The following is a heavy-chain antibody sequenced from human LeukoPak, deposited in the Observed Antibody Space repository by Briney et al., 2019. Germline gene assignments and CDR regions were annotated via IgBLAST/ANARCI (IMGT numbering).Heavy chain of an antibody. CDR1: GDSMSSGSYY. Sequence: SETLSLTCNVSGDSMSSGSYYWTWIRQPAGKGLEWIGRIHTNGNTDYNPSLKSRVTISVDTSKNHVSLNLTSVTAADTAVYYCVRPESAGTKYRFDYWGQGALVTVSS. CDR3: VRPESAGTKYRFDY. CDR2: IHTNGNT. J-gene: IGHJ4*02. D-gene: IGHD1-1*01. V-gene: IGHV4-61*02.